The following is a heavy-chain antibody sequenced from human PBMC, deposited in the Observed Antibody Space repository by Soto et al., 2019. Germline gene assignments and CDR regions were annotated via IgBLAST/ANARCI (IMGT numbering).Heavy chain of an antibody. J-gene: IGHJ4*02. CDR3: ALPIATGYFDY. V-gene: IGHV1-3*01. CDR2: INAGNGNT. Sequence: KVSCKASGYTFTSYAMHWVRQAPGQRLEWMGWINAGNGNTKYSQKFQGRVTITRDTSASTAYMELSSLRPEDTAVYYCALPIATGYFDYWGQGTLVTVSS. CDR1: GYTFTSYA. D-gene: IGHD1-26*01.